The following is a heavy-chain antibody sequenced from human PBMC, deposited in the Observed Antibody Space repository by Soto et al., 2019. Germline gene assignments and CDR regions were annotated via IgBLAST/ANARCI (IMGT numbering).Heavy chain of an antibody. CDR1: GFSLNTNGVV. D-gene: IGHD1-26*01. CDR2: IYWNDDK. J-gene: IGHJ5*02. V-gene: IGHV2-5*01. Sequence: QITLKESGPTLVKPTETLTLMCTFSGFSLNTNGVVVGWIRQPPGKALEWLALIYWNDDKRYSPSLKSRLTITEDTSKNQVVLTMTNLDPVDTATHYCAREGAIVPRFFDPWGRGSLVTGSS. CDR3: AREGAIVPRFFDP.